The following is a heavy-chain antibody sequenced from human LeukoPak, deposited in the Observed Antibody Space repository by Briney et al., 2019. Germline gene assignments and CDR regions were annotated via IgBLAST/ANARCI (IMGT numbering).Heavy chain of an antibody. Sequence: ASVKVSCKASGGTFSSYAISWVRQAPGQGLEWMGGIIPIFGTANYAQKFQGRVTITADKSTSTAYMELSSLRSEDTAVYYCATGTNYYDSSPFDYWGQGTLVTVSS. J-gene: IGHJ4*02. CDR2: IIPIFGTA. CDR3: ATGTNYYDSSPFDY. V-gene: IGHV1-69*06. CDR1: GGTFSSYA. D-gene: IGHD3-22*01.